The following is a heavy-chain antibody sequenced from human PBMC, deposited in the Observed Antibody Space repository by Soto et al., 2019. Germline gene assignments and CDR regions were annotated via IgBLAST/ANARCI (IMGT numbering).Heavy chain of an antibody. CDR1: GFTFSSYA. D-gene: IGHD3-3*01. V-gene: IGHV3-30-3*01. CDR2: ISYDGSNK. J-gene: IGHJ6*02. Sequence: QVQLVESGGGVVQPGRSLRLSCAASGFTFSSYAMHWVRQAPGKGLEWVAVISYDGSNKYYADSVKGRFTISRDNSKNTLYLQMNSLRAEDTAVYYCARDPPFFDGMDVWGQGTTVTVSS. CDR3: ARDPPFFDGMDV.